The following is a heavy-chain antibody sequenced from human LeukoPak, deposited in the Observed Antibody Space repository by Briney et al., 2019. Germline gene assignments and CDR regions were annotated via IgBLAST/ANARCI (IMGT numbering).Heavy chain of an antibody. V-gene: IGHV3-74*01. J-gene: IGHJ4*02. CDR3: ARDLLGNSGSYLRHPNGPPFDY. CDR1: GFTFSSYW. CDR2: INSDGSST. Sequence: GGSLRLSCAASGFTFSSYWMHWVRQAPGKGLVWVSRINSDGSSTSYADSVKGRFTISRDNAKNTLYLQMNSLRAEDTAVYYCARDLLGNSGSYLRHPNGPPFDYWGQGTLVTDSS. D-gene: IGHD1-26*01.